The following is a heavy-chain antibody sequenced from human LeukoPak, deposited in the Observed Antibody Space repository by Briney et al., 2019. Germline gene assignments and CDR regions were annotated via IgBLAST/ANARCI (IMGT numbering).Heavy chain of an antibody. CDR3: AKDRPNYYESNGHYYRRDGDS. CDR1: GFTFSIYA. J-gene: IGHJ5*01. Sequence: GGSLRLSCAASGFTFSIYAMSWDRQAAGRGLEWVSSTSSGGDYTYYAGSVKGPFSISRDNSKNTLYLQMNSLRAEDTATYYCAKDRPNYYESNGHYYRRDGDSWGQGTLVTVSS. V-gene: IGHV3-23*01. D-gene: IGHD3-22*01. CDR2: TSSGGDYT.